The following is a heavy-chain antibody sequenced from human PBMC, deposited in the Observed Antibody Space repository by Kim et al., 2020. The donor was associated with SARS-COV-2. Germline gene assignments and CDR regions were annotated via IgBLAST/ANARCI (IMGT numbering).Heavy chain of an antibody. J-gene: IGHJ4*02. CDR3: ATLLTKGPPQWLAPLDY. Sequence: ASVKVSCKVSGYTLTELSMHWVRQAPGKGLEWMGGFDPEDGETIYAQKFQGRVTMTEDTSTDTAYMELSSLRSEDTAVYYCATLLTKGPPQWLAPLDYWGQGTLVTVSS. V-gene: IGHV1-24*01. CDR1: GYTLTELS. CDR2: FDPEDGET. D-gene: IGHD6-19*01.